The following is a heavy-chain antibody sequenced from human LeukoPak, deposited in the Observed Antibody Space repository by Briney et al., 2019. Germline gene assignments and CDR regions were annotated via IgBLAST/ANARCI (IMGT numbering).Heavy chain of an antibody. V-gene: IGHV3-66*02. Sequence: PGLPVRLFVEDRGFGERCSSRWWVHHSKEKGLEWVSLIYTAGNTYYADSVRGRFTISRDISKNTLYLQMNSLRIDDTAVYYCARVAVEGREFFQHWGQGTLVTVSS. CDR3: ARVAVEGREFFQH. D-gene: IGHD6-19*01. J-gene: IGHJ1*01. CDR1: GFGERCSS. CDR2: IYTAGNT.